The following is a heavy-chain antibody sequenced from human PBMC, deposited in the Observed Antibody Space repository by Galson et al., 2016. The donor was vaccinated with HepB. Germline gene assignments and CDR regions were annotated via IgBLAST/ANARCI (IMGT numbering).Heavy chain of an antibody. CDR1: GFTLSSYS. J-gene: IGHJ6*02. V-gene: IGHV3-43*01. CDR2: NTWARLRP. CDR3: GKDWGSLWESSGKGMDV. Sequence: SLRLSCAASGFTLSSYSMNRVRQAPGTGPEWVSLNTWARLRPAYADSVKGRFTIVRDNRKNSLQLEMNGLRTEDTALYYCGKDWGSLWESSGKGMDVWGQGTTVAVSS. D-gene: IGHD3-10*01.